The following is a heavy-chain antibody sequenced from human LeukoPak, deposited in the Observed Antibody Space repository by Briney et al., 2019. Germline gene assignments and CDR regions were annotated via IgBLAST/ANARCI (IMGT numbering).Heavy chain of an antibody. CDR1: GFTFDDYA. CDR2: ISWNSGSI. CDR3: AKESSSGYYFDY. Sequence: GRSLRLSCAASGFTFDDYAMHWVRQAPGKGLEWVSGISWNSGSIGYADSVKGRFTISRDNAQNSLYLQMNSLRAEDMAFYYWAKESSSGYYFDYWGQGTLVTVPS. V-gene: IGHV3-9*03. D-gene: IGHD6-19*01. J-gene: IGHJ4*02.